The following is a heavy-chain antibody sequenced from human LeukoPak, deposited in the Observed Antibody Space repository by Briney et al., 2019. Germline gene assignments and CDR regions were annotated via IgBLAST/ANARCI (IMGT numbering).Heavy chain of an antibody. Sequence: GGSLRLSCAASGFTFSSYSMNWVRQAPGKGLEWVAVISYDGSNKYYADSVKGRFTISRDNSKNTLYLQMNSLRAEDTAVYYCAKVGTYYDFWSGYSYFDYWGQGTLVTVSS. V-gene: IGHV3-30*18. J-gene: IGHJ4*02. CDR3: AKVGTYYDFWSGYSYFDY. D-gene: IGHD3-3*01. CDR2: ISYDGSNK. CDR1: GFTFSSYS.